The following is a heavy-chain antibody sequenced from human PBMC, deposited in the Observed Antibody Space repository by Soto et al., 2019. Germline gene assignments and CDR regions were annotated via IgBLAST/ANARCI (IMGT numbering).Heavy chain of an antibody. Sequence: GGSLRLSCAASGFTFSSYSMNWVRQAPGKGLEWVSSISSSSSYIYYADSVEGRFTISRDNAKNSLYLQMNSLRAEDTAVYYCARDAYYYDSSGYYPQGAFDIWGQGTMVTVSS. CDR1: GFTFSSYS. V-gene: IGHV3-21*01. D-gene: IGHD3-22*01. CDR2: ISSSSSYI. J-gene: IGHJ3*02. CDR3: ARDAYYYDSSGYYPQGAFDI.